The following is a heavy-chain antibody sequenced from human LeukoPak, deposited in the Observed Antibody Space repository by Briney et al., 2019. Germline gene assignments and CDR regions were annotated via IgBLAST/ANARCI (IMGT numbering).Heavy chain of an antibody. D-gene: IGHD5-12*01. CDR1: GFTFSSYW. V-gene: IGHV3-74*01. CDR3: ARDYSGYDDY. J-gene: IGHJ4*02. Sequence: GGSLRLSCAASGFTFSSYWMHWVRQAPGKGLVWVSRTNPDGSSTSYADSVKGRFTISRDNAKNTLYLQMNSLRAEDTAVYYCARDYSGYDDYWGQRTPFTVSS. CDR2: TNPDGSST.